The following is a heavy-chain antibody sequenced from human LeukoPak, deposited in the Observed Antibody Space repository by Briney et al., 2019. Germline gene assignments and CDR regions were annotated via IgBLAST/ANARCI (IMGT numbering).Heavy chain of an antibody. CDR2: IRYDGSNK. Sequence: GGSLRLSCAASGFTFSSYGMHWVRQAPGKGLEWVAFIRYDGSNKYYADSVKGRFTISRDNSKNTLYLQMNSLRAEDTAVYYCARDYDILYHVNLYGMDVWGQGTTVTVSS. D-gene: IGHD3-9*01. J-gene: IGHJ6*02. CDR3: ARDYDILYHVNLYGMDV. V-gene: IGHV3-30*02. CDR1: GFTFSSYG.